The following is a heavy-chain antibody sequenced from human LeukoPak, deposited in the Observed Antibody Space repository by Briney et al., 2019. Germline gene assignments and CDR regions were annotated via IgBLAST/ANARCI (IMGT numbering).Heavy chain of an antibody. Sequence: PGGSLRLSCAASGFTFSSYWMSWVRQAPGKGLEWVSSINVTGDSTFYADSVKGRFTISRDNSKNTLYLQMNSLRAEDTAVYYCAKAGERYYYDSSGYYPEYFQHWGQGTLVTVSS. J-gene: IGHJ1*01. CDR1: GFTFSSYW. CDR2: INVTGDST. CDR3: AKAGERYYYDSSGYYPEYFQH. V-gene: IGHV3-23*01. D-gene: IGHD3-22*01.